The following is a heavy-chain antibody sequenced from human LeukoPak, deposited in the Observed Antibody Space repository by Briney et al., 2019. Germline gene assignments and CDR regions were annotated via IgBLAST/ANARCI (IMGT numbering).Heavy chain of an antibody. J-gene: IGHJ4*02. CDR3: ARDGPVARVEAKGY. V-gene: IGHV3-23*01. CDR1: GFTFSSYA. CDR2: ISGSGGST. D-gene: IGHD1-26*01. Sequence: GGSLRLSCAASGFTFSSYAMSWVRQAPGKGLEWVSAISGSGGSTYYADSVKGRFTISRDNSKNTLYLQMNSLRAEDTAVYYCARDGPVARVEAKGYWGQGTLVTVSS.